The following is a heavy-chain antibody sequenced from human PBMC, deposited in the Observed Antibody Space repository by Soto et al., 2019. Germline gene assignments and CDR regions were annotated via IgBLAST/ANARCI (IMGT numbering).Heavy chain of an antibody. V-gene: IGHV4-31*03. CDR2: IYYSGST. D-gene: IGHD3-16*02. J-gene: IGHJ5*02. CDR1: GGSISSGGYY. Sequence: SETLSLTCTVSGGSISSGGYYWSWIRQHPGKGLEWIGYIYYSGSTYYNPSLKSRVTISVDTSKNQFSLKLSSVTAADTAVYYCARVYYDYVGGSHHPFNWLDTWGRGTLVTVSS. CDR3: ARVYYDYVGGSHHPFNWLDT.